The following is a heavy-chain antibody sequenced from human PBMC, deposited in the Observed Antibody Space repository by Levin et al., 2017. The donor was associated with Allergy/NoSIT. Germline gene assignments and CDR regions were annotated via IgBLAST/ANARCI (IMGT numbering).Heavy chain of an antibody. CDR3: AREDRYSSGWYYFDY. CDR1: GFTVSSNY. V-gene: IGHV3-53*01. J-gene: IGHJ4*02. Sequence: SCAASGFTVSSNYMSWVRQAPGKGLEWVSVIYSGGSTYYADSVKGRFTISRDNSKNTLYLQMNSLRAEDTAVYYCAREDRYSSGWYYFDYWGQGTLVTVSS. D-gene: IGHD6-19*01. CDR2: IYSGGST.